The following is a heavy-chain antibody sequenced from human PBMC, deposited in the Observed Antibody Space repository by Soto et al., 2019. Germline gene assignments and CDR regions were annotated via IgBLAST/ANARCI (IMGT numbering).Heavy chain of an antibody. D-gene: IGHD2-2*01. Sequence: QVQLQQWGAGLLKPSETLSLTCAVYGGSFSGYYWSWIRQPPGKGLEWIGEINHSGSTNYNPSLKSRVTISVDTCKNQFSLKLSSVTAADTAVYYCARGGVLFSIVVVPAASFDYWGQGTLVTVSS. V-gene: IGHV4-34*01. CDR3: ARGGVLFSIVVVPAASFDY. CDR1: GGSFSGYY. J-gene: IGHJ4*02. CDR2: INHSGST.